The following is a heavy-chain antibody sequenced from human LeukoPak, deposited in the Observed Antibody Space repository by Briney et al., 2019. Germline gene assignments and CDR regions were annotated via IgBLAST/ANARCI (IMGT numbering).Heavy chain of an antibody. CDR2: IYAGDSDT. J-gene: IGHJ4*02. Sequence: GESLKISCKGSGYSFTSYWIGWVRHMPGKGLEWMGIIYAGDSDTRYSPSFQGQVTISADKSISTAYLQWSSLKASDTAVYYCARPIGYISSAVIVWGQATLVTVSS. D-gene: IGHD6-6*01. CDR3: ARPIGYISSAVIV. CDR1: GYSFTSYW. V-gene: IGHV5-51*01.